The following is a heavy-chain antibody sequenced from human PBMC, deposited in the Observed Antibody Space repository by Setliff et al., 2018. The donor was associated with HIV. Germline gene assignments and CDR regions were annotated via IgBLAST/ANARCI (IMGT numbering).Heavy chain of an antibody. CDR1: GFTFSNYW. CDR2: VKQDGSEK. D-gene: IGHD3-3*01. CDR3: AKDELDRFGDFDY. J-gene: IGHJ4*02. Sequence: LSLSCAASGFTFSNYWMSWVRQAPGKGLEWVANVKQDGSEKYYVYSVRGRFTISRENAKDSLYLQMYSLRDEDTAVYYCAKDELDRFGDFDYWGQGTLVTVSS. V-gene: IGHV3-7*01.